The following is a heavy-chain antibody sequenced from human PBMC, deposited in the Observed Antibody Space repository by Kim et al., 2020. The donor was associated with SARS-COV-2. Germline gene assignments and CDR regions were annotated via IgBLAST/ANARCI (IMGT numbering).Heavy chain of an antibody. J-gene: IGHJ3*02. V-gene: IGHV3-74*01. Sequence: TYPDSGKGRFTLSRNNAKNTLYLKMTMLRAEDTALYYCVGGFDTNAFDIWGQGTMVTVSS. CDR3: VGGFDTNAFDI. D-gene: IGHD3-16*01.